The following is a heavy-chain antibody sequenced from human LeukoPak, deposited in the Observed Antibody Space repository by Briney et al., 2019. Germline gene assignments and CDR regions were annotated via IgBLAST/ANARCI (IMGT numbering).Heavy chain of an antibody. V-gene: IGHV1-2*02. CDR1: GYTFTSYY. D-gene: IGHD5-12*01. CDR3: ARGYSGYDELDY. Sequence: ASVKVSCKASGYTFTSYYMHWVRQAPGQGLEWMGWINPNSGGTNYAQKFQGRVTMTRDTSISTAYLELSRLRSDDTAVYYCARGYSGYDELDYWGQGTLVTVSS. J-gene: IGHJ4*02. CDR2: INPNSGGT.